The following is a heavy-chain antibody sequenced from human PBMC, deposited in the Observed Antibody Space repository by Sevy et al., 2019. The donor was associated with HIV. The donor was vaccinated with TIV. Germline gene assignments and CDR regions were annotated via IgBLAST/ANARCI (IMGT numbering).Heavy chain of an antibody. CDR1: GYTFTGYY. V-gene: IGHV1-2*02. J-gene: IGHJ4*02. CDR2: INPDSGGP. Sequence: ASVKVSCKASGYTFTGYYMHWVRQAPGQGLEWMGWINPDSGGPNYAPKFQGRVTLTRDTSISTAYMVLSRLKSDDTAVYYCVRDDRDGYFDYWGQGTLVTVSS. CDR3: VRDDRDGYFDY.